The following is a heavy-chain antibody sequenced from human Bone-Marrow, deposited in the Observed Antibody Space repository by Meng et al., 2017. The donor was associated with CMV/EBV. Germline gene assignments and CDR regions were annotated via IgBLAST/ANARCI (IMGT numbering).Heavy chain of an antibody. J-gene: IGHJ5*02. CDR1: GYTFTSYD. V-gene: IGHV1-8*01. D-gene: IGHD2-2*01. CDR2: MNPNSGNT. Sequence: ASVKVSCKASGYTFTSYDINWVRQATGQGLEWMGWMNPNSGNTGYAQKFQGRVTMTRNTSISTAYMELSSLRSEDTAVYYCARGGPGGYCSSTSCQSWYNWFDPWGQEPWSPSPQ. CDR3: ARGGPGGYCSSTSCQSWYNWFDP.